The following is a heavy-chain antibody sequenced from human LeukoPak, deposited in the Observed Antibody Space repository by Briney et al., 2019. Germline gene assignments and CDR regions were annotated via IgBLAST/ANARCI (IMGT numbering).Heavy chain of an antibody. J-gene: IGHJ4*02. V-gene: IGHV1-18*01. Sequence: ASVKVSCKASGYTLTSYGISWVRQAPGQGLEWMGWISAYNGNTNYAQKLQGRVTMTTDTSTSTAYMELRSLRSDDTAVYYCARSGPSRYYDSSGYSDYWGQGTLVTVSS. CDR3: ARSGPSRYYDSSGYSDY. D-gene: IGHD3-22*01. CDR2: ISAYNGNT. CDR1: GYTLTSYG.